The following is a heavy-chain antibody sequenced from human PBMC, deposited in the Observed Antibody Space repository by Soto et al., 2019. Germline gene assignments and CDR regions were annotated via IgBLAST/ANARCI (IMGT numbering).Heavy chain of an antibody. J-gene: IGHJ4*02. CDR2: VNWNGGST. CDR3: VRGASLNFDY. V-gene: IGHV3-20*04. CDR1: GFTFVDYG. Sequence: GGSLRLSWAAFGFTFVDYGMSWVRQAPGKGLEWVSGVNWNGGSTGYADSVKGRFTISRDNAKNSLYLQMNSLRAEDTAFYYCVRGASLNFDYWGQGTLVTVSS. D-gene: IGHD1-26*01.